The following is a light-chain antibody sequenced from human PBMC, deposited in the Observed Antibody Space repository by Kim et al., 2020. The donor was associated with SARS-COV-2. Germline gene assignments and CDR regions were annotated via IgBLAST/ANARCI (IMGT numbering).Light chain of an antibody. V-gene: IGKV3-11*01. J-gene: IGKJ5*01. CDR3: QQRSNPLT. Sequence: SLPPGESAPLSCRASDSILTYLAWYQQKPGQAPRLLIYDASNRATGIPARFSGSGSGTDFTLTISSLEPEDFAVYYCQQRSNPLTFGQGTRLEIK. CDR2: DAS. CDR1: DSILTY.